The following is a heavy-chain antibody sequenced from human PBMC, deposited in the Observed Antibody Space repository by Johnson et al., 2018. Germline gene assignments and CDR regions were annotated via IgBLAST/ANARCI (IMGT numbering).Heavy chain of an antibody. CDR3: AKDWRRVALFYGMDV. V-gene: IGHV3-30*18. J-gene: IGHJ6*04. D-gene: IGHD2-15*01. Sequence: QVELVQSGGGVVQHGRSLRLSCAASGFNFSNYGTHWVRQAPGNGLEWVAAISYDGRTKYYADSVKGRFTISTDNSQHTLYLQMYTLGAEDTAVYYCAKDWRRVALFYGMDVWGKGTTVTVSS. CDR1: GFNFSNYG. CDR2: ISYDGRTK.